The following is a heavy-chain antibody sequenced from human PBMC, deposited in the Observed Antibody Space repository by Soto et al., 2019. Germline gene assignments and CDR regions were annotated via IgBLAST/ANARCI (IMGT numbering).Heavy chain of an antibody. V-gene: IGHV4-34*01. CDR3: ARVHYYGSGIHY. CDR2: INHSGST. CDR1: GGSFSGYY. Sequence: PSETLSLTCAVYGGSFSGYYWSWIRQPPGKGLEWIGEINHSGSTNYNPSLKSRVTISVDTSKNQFSLKLSSVTAADTAVYYCARVHYYGSGIHYWGQGTLVTVS. D-gene: IGHD3-10*01. J-gene: IGHJ4*02.